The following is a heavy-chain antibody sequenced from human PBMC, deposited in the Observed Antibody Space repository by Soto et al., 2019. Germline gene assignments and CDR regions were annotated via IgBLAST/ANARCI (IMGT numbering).Heavy chain of an antibody. Sequence: GGSLRLSCAASRFTFSSYSMSWVRQAPGKGLEWVSSISSGSSYIYYADSVKGRFTISRDNAKNSLFLQMNSLRAEDTAVYYCASSRGLVNGYFDYWGQGTLVTVSS. CDR2: ISSGSSYI. CDR3: ASSRGLVNGYFDY. J-gene: IGHJ4*02. D-gene: IGHD3-9*01. V-gene: IGHV3-21*01. CDR1: RFTFSSYS.